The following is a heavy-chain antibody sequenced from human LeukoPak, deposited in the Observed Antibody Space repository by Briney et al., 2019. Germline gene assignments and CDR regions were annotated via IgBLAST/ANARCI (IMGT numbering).Heavy chain of an antibody. V-gene: IGHV1-2*02. CDR1: GYTFTGYY. Sequence: ASVKVSCQASGYTFTGYYMHWVRQAPGQGLEWMGWINPNSGGTNYAQKFQGRVTMTKDTSISTTYLELSRRRSDETAVYYCARTVAGREGFDYWGQGTLVTVSS. D-gene: IGHD6-19*01. J-gene: IGHJ4*02. CDR3: ARTVAGREGFDY. CDR2: INPNSGGT.